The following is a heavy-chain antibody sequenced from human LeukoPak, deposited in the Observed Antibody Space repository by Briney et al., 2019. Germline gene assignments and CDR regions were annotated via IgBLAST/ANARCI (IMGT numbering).Heavy chain of an antibody. J-gene: IGHJ4*02. CDR3: ARGHSYYDNSGYSGIDY. D-gene: IGHD3-22*01. Sequence: SETLSLTCTVSGGSISGSNYYWGWIRQPPGKGLEWIGGIHYSGSTYYNPSLKSRVTISVDTSKNQFSLKLSSVTAADTAVYYCARGHSYYDNSGYSGIDYWGQGTLITVSS. V-gene: IGHV4-39*07. CDR2: IHYSGST. CDR1: GGSISGSNYY.